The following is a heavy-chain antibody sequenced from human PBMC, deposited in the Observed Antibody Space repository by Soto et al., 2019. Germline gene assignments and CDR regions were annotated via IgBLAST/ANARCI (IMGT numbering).Heavy chain of an antibody. Sequence: GGSLRLSCAASGFTFSSYSMNWVRQAPGKGLEWVSSISSSSSYIYYADSVKGRFTISRDNAKNSLYLQMNSLRAEDTAVYYCAGGSYLGYYYGMDVWGQGTTVTVSS. CDR3: AGGSYLGYYYGMDV. D-gene: IGHD1-26*01. CDR2: ISSSSSYI. CDR1: GFTFSSYS. J-gene: IGHJ6*02. V-gene: IGHV3-21*01.